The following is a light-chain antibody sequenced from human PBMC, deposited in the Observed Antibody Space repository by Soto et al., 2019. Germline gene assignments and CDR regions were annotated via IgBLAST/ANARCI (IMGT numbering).Light chain of an antibody. CDR2: DVS. V-gene: IGLV2-14*01. CDR1: SSDVGAYNF. CDR3: SSYTRSSTYV. J-gene: IGLJ1*01. Sequence: QSALTQPASVSGSPGESITISCTGTSSDVGAYNFVSWYQQDPGKAPKLMIYDVSSRPSGVSNRFSASKSGHTASLTISGLQSEDEADYYSSSYTRSSTYVVGTGTKATVL.